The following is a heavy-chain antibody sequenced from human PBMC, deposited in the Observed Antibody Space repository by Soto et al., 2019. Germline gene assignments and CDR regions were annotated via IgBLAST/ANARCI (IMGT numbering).Heavy chain of an antibody. D-gene: IGHD1-26*01. J-gene: IGHJ4*02. CDR1: GYTFTSYA. CDR3: ARDRELWPYYCDY. CDR2: INAGNGNT. V-gene: IGHV1-3*05. Sequence: QVQLVQSGAEEKKPGASVKVSCKASGYTFTSYAMHWVRQAPGQRLEWMGWINAGNGNTKYSQKFQGRVTITRDTSASTAYMELSRLRSKDTAVYSCARDRELWPYYCDYWGQGSLLTVSS.